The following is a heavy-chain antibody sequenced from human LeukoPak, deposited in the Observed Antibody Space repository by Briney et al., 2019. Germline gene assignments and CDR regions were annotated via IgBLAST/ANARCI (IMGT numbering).Heavy chain of an antibody. Sequence: PSETLSLTCTVSGGSISSDYWTWIRQPAGKGLGWIGRINTSGSTDYNPSLKSRVTMSVDTSKNQFSLKLSSVTAADTAVYYCARGKYDRSGVDYWGQGTLVTVSS. CDR1: GGSISSDY. CDR3: ARGKYDRSGVDY. D-gene: IGHD3-22*01. J-gene: IGHJ4*02. V-gene: IGHV4-4*07. CDR2: INTSGST.